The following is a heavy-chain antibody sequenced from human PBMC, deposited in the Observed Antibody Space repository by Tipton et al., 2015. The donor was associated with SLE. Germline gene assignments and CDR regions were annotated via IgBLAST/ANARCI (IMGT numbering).Heavy chain of an antibody. D-gene: IGHD3-9*01. J-gene: IGHJ4*02. CDR3: ASDILTGPDY. CDR1: GGSIRSTN. Sequence: GLVKPSQTLSLTCAVSGGSIRSTNYYWGWIRQPPGKGLEWVAVISYDGSNKYYADSVKGRFTISRDNSKNTLYLQMNSLRAEDTAVYYCASDILTGPDYWGQGTLVTVSS. CDR2: ISYDGSNK. V-gene: IGHV3-30*04.